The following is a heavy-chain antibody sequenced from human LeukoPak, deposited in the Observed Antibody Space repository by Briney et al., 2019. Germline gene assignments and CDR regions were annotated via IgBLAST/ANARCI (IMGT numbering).Heavy chain of an antibody. CDR1: GFTFSSYW. Sequence: GGSLRLSCATSGFTFSSYWMSWVRQAPGKGLEWVANIKQDGSEKHYVDSVKGRFTISRDNAKNSLYLQMNSLRAEDTAVYYCARAWARYDIVVVPAAILGYWGQGTLVTVSS. CDR2: IKQDGSEK. D-gene: IGHD2-2*02. J-gene: IGHJ4*02. CDR3: ARAWARYDIVVVPAAILGY. V-gene: IGHV3-7*03.